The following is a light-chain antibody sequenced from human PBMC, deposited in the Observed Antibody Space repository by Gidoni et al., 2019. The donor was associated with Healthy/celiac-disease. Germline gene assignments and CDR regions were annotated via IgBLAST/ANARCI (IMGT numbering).Light chain of an antibody. V-gene: IGKV3-20*01. J-gene: IGKJ1*01. Sequence: EIVLTQSPGTLSLSPGEGATLSCRASQSVSSSYLAWYQQKPGQAPRLLIYGASSRATGIPDRFSGSGSGTDFTLTISRLEPEDFAVYYCQQYGSSPGVTFGQGTKVEIK. CDR3: QQYGSSPGVT. CDR1: QSVSSSY. CDR2: GAS.